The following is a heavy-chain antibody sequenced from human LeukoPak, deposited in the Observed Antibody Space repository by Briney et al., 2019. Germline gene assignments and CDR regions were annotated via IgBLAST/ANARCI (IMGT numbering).Heavy chain of an antibody. J-gene: IGHJ6*03. CDR3: ARGARAARFLDYMDV. V-gene: IGHV4-34*01. Sequence: SGTLSLTCAVYGGSFSGYYWSWIRQPPGKGLGWIGEINHSGSTNYNPSLKSRVTISVDTSKNQFSLKLSSVTAADTAVYYCARGARAARFLDYMDVWGKGTTVTVSS. CDR2: INHSGST. D-gene: IGHD6-6*01. CDR1: GGSFSGYY.